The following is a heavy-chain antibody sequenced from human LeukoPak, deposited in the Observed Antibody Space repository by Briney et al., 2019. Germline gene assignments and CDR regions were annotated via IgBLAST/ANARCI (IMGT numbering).Heavy chain of an antibody. Sequence: GGSLRLSCAASGFTFSSYAMSWVRQAPGKGLEWVSFDSVKGRFTISRDNSKNTLYLQMNSLRAEDTAVYYCAKLLYYYDSSQPYWGQGTLVTVSS. J-gene: IGHJ4*02. D-gene: IGHD3-22*01. CDR1: GFTFSSYA. V-gene: IGHV3-23*01. CDR3: AKLLYYYDSSQPY.